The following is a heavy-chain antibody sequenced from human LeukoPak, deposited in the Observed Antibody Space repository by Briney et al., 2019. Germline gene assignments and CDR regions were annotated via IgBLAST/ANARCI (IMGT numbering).Heavy chain of an antibody. Sequence: WASVKVSCKTSGYTFNTYAVSWVRQAPGQGLEWMGWISNHNVNTNSAQKLQGRVTMTTDTSTSTAYMELRSLRSDDTAVYYCARVVGSGSYYYYYYMDVWGRGTTVTISS. CDR2: ISNHNVNT. D-gene: IGHD3-10*01. V-gene: IGHV1-18*01. CDR3: ARVVGSGSYYYYYYMDV. CDR1: GYTFNTYA. J-gene: IGHJ6*03.